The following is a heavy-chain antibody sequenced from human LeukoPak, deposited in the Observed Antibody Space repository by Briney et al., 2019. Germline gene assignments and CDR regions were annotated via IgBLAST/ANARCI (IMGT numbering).Heavy chain of an antibody. CDR3: ARDQSGSIRY. V-gene: IGHV1-2*02. Sequence: ASVKVSCKASGYTFTGYYMHWGRQAPGQGLEWMGWINPNTGGTKYAQMFQGRVTMTRDTSISTAYMELSRLRSDDTAVYYCARDQSGSIRYWGQGTLVTVSS. CDR1: GYTFTGYY. CDR2: INPNTGGT. J-gene: IGHJ4*02. D-gene: IGHD1-26*01.